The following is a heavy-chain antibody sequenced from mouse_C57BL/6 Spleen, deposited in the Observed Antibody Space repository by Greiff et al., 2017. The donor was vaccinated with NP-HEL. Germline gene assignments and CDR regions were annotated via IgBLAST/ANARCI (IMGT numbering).Heavy chain of an antibody. CDR2: ISYDGSN. CDR1: GYSITSGYY. V-gene: IGHV3-6*01. Sequence: VQLQQSGPGLVKPSQSLSLTCSVTGYSITSGYYWNWIRQFPGNKLEWMGYISYDGSNNYNPSLKNRISITRDTSKNQFFLKLNSVTTEDTATYYCARGDYYWGFDVWGTGTTVTVSS. J-gene: IGHJ1*03. CDR3: ARGDYYWGFDV. D-gene: IGHD2-4*01.